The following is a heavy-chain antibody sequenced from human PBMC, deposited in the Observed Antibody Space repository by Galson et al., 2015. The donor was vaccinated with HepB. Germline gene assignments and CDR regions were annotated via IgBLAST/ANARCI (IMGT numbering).Heavy chain of an antibody. CDR1: GYIFTSYG. CDR3: ARDEKYYDFWSGYYSARSYYYGMDV. D-gene: IGHD3-3*01. V-gene: IGHV1-18*01. CDR2: ISAYNGNT. J-gene: IGHJ6*02. Sequence: SVKVSCKASGYIFTSYGISWVRQAPGQGLEWMGWISAYNGNTNYAQKLQGRVTMTTDTSTSTAYMELRSLRSDDTAVYYCARDEKYYDFWSGYYSARSYYYGMDVWGQGTTVTVSS.